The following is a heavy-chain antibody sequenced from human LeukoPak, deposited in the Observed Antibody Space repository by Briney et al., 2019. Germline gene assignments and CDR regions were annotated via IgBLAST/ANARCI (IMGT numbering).Heavy chain of an antibody. V-gene: IGHV3-9*01. CDR1: GFTFDDYV. D-gene: IGHD1-14*01. Sequence: GGSLRLSCPASGFTFDDYVMHWVRQAPRKGLEWVSGISWNSANRDYADSVRGRFTISRDNAKNSLYLQMSSLTPEDTAFYYCAKARTVFTDAFDVWGQGTMVTVSS. CDR3: AKARTVFTDAFDV. J-gene: IGHJ3*01. CDR2: ISWNSANR.